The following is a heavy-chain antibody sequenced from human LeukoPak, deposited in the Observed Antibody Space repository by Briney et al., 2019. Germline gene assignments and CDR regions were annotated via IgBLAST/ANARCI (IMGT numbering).Heavy chain of an antibody. D-gene: IGHD5-24*01. J-gene: IGHJ4*02. Sequence: GGSLRLSCVASGFSFSSYEVNWVRQAPGKGLEWVSYISSSGSTIYYADSVKGRFTISRDNAKNSLYLQMNSLRPEDTAVYYCARFGYNDFDYWGQGTLVTVS. CDR3: ARFGYNDFDY. CDR1: GFSFSSYE. CDR2: ISSSGSTI. V-gene: IGHV3-48*03.